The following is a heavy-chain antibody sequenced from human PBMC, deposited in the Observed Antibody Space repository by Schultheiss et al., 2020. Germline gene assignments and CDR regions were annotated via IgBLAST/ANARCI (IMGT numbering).Heavy chain of an antibody. V-gene: IGHV4-59*01. Sequence: SETLSLTCTVSGGSISSNYWSWIRQPAGKGLEWIGSIYYSGSTYYNPSLKSRVTISVDTSKNQFSLKLSSVTTADTAVYYCARGDSSGWYSEGPFDYWGQGTLVTVSS. CDR1: GGSISSNY. D-gene: IGHD6-13*01. J-gene: IGHJ4*02. CDR2: IYYSGST. CDR3: ARGDSSGWYSEGPFDY.